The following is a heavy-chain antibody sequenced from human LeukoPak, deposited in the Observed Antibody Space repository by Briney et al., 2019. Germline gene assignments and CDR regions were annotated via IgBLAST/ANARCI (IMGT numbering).Heavy chain of an antibody. CDR3: ARDLSPHGFDP. J-gene: IGHJ5*02. Sequence: SEPLSLTCPVPGGSIRSGDYYGRWIREPPGKGLEWIRYIYYSGNTYYNPSLKRRVTISLDTSNTQFSLKLSSVTAADTAVYYCARDLSPHGFDPWGQGILVTVSS. CDR1: GGSIRSGDYY. V-gene: IGHV4-30-4*01. CDR2: IYYSGNT.